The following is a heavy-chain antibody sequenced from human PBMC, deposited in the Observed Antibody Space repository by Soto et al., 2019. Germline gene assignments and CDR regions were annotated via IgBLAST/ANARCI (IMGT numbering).Heavy chain of an antibody. J-gene: IGHJ5*02. Sequence: PLGSLRLSCAASGFTFRSFTMNWVRQTTGKGLEWVSRIGVAGDTNYSGSVKGRFTISRENAKNSFSLQMNNLRAGDTAVYYCVRGLPGGFDPWGQGTLVTVSS. CDR2: IGVAGDT. CDR3: VRGLPGGFDP. V-gene: IGHV3-13*01. CDR1: GFTFRSFT. D-gene: IGHD3-10*01.